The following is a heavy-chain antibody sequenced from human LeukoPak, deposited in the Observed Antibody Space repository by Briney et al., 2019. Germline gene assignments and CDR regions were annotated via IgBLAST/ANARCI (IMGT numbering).Heavy chain of an antibody. CDR2: IYYSGRTSYRST. CDR3: ARDIRDGTQGADWYFDL. D-gene: IGHD5-24*01. CDR1: GGSISSSNW. J-gene: IGHJ2*01. Sequence: PSETLSLTCAVSGGSISSSNWWSWIRQPPEKGLELIGYIYYSGRTSYRSTNYNPSLNSRVTMSVDTSKNQFSLSLSSVTAADTAVYYCARDIRDGTQGADWYFDLWGRGTLVTVSS. V-gene: IGHV4-61*01.